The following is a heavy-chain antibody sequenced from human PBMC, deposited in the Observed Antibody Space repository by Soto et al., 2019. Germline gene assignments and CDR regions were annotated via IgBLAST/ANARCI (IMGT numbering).Heavy chain of an antibody. J-gene: IGHJ1*01. Sequence: PGGSLRLSCAASGFTLSGYAMDWVRQAPGKGLEYVSGISGSGGSTYYADSVKGRFTISRDNSKNTLYLQMNSLRAEDTAVYYCASYCGGDCSSAEYFQHWGQGTLVTVSS. V-gene: IGHV3-23*01. D-gene: IGHD2-21*02. CDR3: ASYCGGDCSSAEYFQH. CDR2: ISGSGGST. CDR1: GFTLSGYA.